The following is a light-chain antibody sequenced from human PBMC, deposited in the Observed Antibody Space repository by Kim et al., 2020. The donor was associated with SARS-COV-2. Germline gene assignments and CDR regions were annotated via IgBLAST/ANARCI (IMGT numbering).Light chain of an antibody. CDR1: QGVSSN. CDR2: CGS. V-gene: IGKV3-15*01. J-gene: IGKJ2*01. CDR3: QQYNNWPYT. Sequence: SVSPEQSTTLPCRARQGVSSNLAWYQQKPGQGAGLVIGCGSTRATGIPASVSGSGSGIQFTLTISSLQSEDFAVYYCQQYNNWPYTFGQGTKLEI.